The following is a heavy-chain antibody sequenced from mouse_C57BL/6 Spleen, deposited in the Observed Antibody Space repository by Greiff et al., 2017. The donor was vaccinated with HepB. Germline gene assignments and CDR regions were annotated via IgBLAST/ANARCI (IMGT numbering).Heavy chain of an antibody. J-gene: IGHJ1*03. CDR1: GYTFTSYW. D-gene: IGHD1-1*01. CDR3: ARSHTGYFDV. V-gene: IGHV1-50*01. Sequence: QVQLKQPGAELVKPGASVKLSCKASGYTFTSYWMQWVKQRPGQGLEWIGEIDPSDSYTNYNQKFKGKATLTVDTSSSTAYMQLSSLTSEDSAVYYCARSHTGYFDVWGTGTTVTVSS. CDR2: IDPSDSYT.